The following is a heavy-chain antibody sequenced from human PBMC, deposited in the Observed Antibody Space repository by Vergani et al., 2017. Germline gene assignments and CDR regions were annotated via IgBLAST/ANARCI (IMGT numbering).Heavy chain of an antibody. V-gene: IGHV3-30-3*01. J-gene: IGHJ4*02. CDR1: GFTFSGYS. D-gene: IGHD1-1*01. CDR3: VRDRPLEFDRDY. Sequence: QVRLVQSGGGVVQPGMSLRLPCAASGFTFSGYSMFWVRQSPGQGLEWVTLISHDGTNRHYADSVVGRFTISRDNSKRMVYLQMNNLRPDDTALYYCVRDRPLEFDRDYWGQGTLVTVSS. CDR2: ISHDGTNR.